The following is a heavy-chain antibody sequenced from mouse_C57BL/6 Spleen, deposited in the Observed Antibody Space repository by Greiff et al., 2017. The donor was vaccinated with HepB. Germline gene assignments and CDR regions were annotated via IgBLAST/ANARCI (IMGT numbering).Heavy chain of an antibody. D-gene: IGHD2-2*01. CDR2: ISSGGDYI. CDR1: GFTFSSYA. J-gene: IGHJ3*01. CDR3: TRGGGYGYDQAWFAY. V-gene: IGHV5-9-1*02. Sequence: EVMLVESGEGLVKPGGSLKLSCAASGFTFSSYAMSWVRQTPEKRLEWVAYISSGGDYIYYADTVKGRFTISRDNARNTLYLQVSSLKSGDRAMYYCTRGGGYGYDQAWFAYWGQGTLVTVSA.